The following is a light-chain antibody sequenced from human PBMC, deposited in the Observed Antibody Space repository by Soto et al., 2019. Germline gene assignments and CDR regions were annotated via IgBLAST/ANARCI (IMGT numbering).Light chain of an antibody. Sequence: QTVVTQEPLFSVSPGGTVTLTCGLSSGSVSTSYYPSWHQQTPGQAPRTLIYSTNIRSSGVPNRFSGSVLGNKAALTITGAQADDESHYYCVLYMGSGIWVFGGGTKLTVL. V-gene: IGLV8-61*01. CDR3: VLYMGSGIWV. J-gene: IGLJ3*02. CDR1: SGSVSTSYY. CDR2: STN.